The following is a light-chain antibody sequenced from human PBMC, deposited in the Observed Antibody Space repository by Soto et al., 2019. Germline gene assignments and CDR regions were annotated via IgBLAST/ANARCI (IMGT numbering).Light chain of an antibody. Sequence: SALTPPASVSGSPGQSIPISCTGTSSDVGGYDYVSWYQQHPGKAPKLMIYEVSNRPSGVSTRFSGSKYANTASLTISGLQTEDEADYYGSSETGSSGLEGFGTGTKGTVL. CDR2: EVS. J-gene: IGLJ1*01. CDR1: SSDVGGYDY. CDR3: SSETGSSGLEG. V-gene: IGLV2-14*01.